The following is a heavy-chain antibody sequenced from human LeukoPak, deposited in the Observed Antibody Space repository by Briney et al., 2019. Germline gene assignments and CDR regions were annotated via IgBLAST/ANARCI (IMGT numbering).Heavy chain of an antibody. J-gene: IGHJ4*02. V-gene: IGHV6-1*01. CDR1: GDSVSSNSVT. D-gene: IGHD3-10*01. CDR2: TYYRSKWYN. CDR3: TRRRGSGSYYFDY. Sequence: SQTLSLTCAISGDSVSSNSVTWNWIRQSPSRGLEWLGRTYYRSKWYNDYAVSVKSRITINAVTSKNQFSLQLNSVTPEDTAVYYCTRRRGSGSYYFDYWGQGTLVTVSS.